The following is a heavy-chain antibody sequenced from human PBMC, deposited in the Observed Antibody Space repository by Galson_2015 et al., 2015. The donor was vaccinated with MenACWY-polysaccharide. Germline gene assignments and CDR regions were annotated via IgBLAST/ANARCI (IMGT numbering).Heavy chain of an antibody. CDR2: ISNDGSNK. D-gene: IGHD3-10*01. J-gene: IGHJ4*02. CDR1: GFTFSTYT. Sequence: SLRLSCAASGFTFSTYTMHWVRQAPGKGLEWVAVISNDGSNKYYADSVRGRFTISRDNSKNTLYLQMNSLRAGDTAVYYCARGGSTYYYGSGTYYKFDSWGQGTLVTVSS. CDR3: ARGGSTYYYGSGTYYKFDS. V-gene: IGHV3-30-3*01.